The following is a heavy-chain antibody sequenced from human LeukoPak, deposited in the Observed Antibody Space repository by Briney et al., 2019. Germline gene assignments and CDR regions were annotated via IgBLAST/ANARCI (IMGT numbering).Heavy chain of an antibody. Sequence: GASVKVSCKASGYTFTAYCMHWVRQAPGQGLEWMGGIIPIFGTANYAQKFQGRVTITADESTSTAYMELSSLRSEDTAVYYCARDQLVYCSSTSCYNYYYYYGMDVWGQGTTVTVSS. CDR3: ARDQLVYCSSTSCYNYYYYYGMDV. CDR1: GYTFTAYC. J-gene: IGHJ6*02. D-gene: IGHD2-2*02. V-gene: IGHV1-69*13. CDR2: IIPIFGTA.